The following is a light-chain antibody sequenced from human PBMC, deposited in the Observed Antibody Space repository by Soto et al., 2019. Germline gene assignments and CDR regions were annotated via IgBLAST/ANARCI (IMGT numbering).Light chain of an antibody. CDR2: QDS. CDR1: KLGDKY. CDR3: QAWDSSTAV. J-gene: IGLJ1*01. Sequence: SYELTQPPSVSVSPGQTASITCSGVKLGDKYACWYQQKPGQSPVLVIYQDSKRPSGIPERFSGSNSGNTATLTISGTQAMDEADCYCQAWDSSTAVFGTGTKVTVL. V-gene: IGLV3-1*01.